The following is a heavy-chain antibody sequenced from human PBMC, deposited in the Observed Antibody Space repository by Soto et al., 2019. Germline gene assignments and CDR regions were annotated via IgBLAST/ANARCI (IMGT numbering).Heavy chain of an antibody. CDR3: ARDSFRNYYYYGMDV. J-gene: IGHJ6*02. V-gene: IGHV3-33*01. Sequence: QVQLVESVGGVVQPGRSLRLSCAASGFTFSSYGMHWVRQAPGKGLEWVAVIWYDGSNKYYADSVKGRFTISRDNSKNTLYLQMNSLRAEDTAVYYCARDSFRNYYYYGMDVWGQGTTVTVSS. CDR1: GFTFSSYG. CDR2: IWYDGSNK.